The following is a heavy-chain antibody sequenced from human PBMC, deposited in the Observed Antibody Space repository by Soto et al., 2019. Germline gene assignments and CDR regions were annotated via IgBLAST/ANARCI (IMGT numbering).Heavy chain of an antibody. Sequence: SETLSLTCTVSGGSISSYYWSWIRQPPGKGLEWIGYIYYSGSTNYNPSLKSRVTISVDTSKNQFSLKLSSVTAADTAVYYCARAEVRYFDWLLFGSWGQGILVTVSS. D-gene: IGHD3-9*01. CDR2: IYYSGST. CDR3: ARAEVRYFDWLLFGS. J-gene: IGHJ4*02. V-gene: IGHV4-59*01. CDR1: GGSISSYY.